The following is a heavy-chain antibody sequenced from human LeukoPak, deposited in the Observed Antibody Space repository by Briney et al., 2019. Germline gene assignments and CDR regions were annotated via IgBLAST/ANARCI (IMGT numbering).Heavy chain of an antibody. CDR1: GYTFTSYG. CDR2: ISAYNGNT. J-gene: IGHJ4*02. CDR3: ARAYGRSSTSWKFDH. D-gene: IGHD2-2*01. Sequence: ASVKVSCKASGYTFTSYGISWVRQAPGQGLEWMGWISAYNGNTNYAQKLQGRVTMTTDTSTSTAYMELRSLRSDDTAVYYCARAYGRSSTSWKFDHWGQGTLVTVSS. V-gene: IGHV1-18*04.